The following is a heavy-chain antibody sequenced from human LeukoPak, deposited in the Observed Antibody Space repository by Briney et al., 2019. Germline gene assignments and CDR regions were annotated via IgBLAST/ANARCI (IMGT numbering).Heavy chain of an antibody. CDR2: ISAYNGNT. CDR1: GYNFLSYG. J-gene: IGHJ4*02. D-gene: IGHD1-26*01. V-gene: IGHV1-18*01. Sequence: ASVKVSCKTSGYNFLSYGISWVRQAPGQGLEWMGWISAYNGNTNYAQRLQGRVTMTTDTSTSTAYMELRSLRSDDTAVYYCARDPYSGSYPEGADYWGQGTLVTVSS. CDR3: ARDPYSGSYPEGADY.